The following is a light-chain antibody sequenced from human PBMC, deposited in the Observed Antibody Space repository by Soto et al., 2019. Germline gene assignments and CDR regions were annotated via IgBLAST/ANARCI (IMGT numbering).Light chain of an antibody. J-gene: IGKJ5*01. Sequence: KVLTQSPATLSLSPGERATLSCRASQSVDSYLVWYQQKRGQAPRLLIYDASNRATGIPARFSGSGSGTDFTLTISSLEPEASAVYYCKRRSNSITFRQETRLELK. V-gene: IGKV3-11*01. CDR2: DAS. CDR3: KRRSNSIT. CDR1: QSVDSY.